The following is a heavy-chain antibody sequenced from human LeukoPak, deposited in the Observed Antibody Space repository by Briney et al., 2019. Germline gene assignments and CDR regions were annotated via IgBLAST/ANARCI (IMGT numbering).Heavy chain of an antibody. Sequence: ETLSLTCTVSGGSISSYYWSWVRQAPGKGLEWVANIRKDGAEKNYVDSVKGRFTISRDNAKDSLYLEVNSLRAEDTAVYYCARSRTASGVVIMGAFDIWGQGTMVTVSS. D-gene: IGHD3-3*01. CDR2: IRKDGAEK. CDR1: GGSISSYY. J-gene: IGHJ3*02. CDR3: ARSRTASGVVIMGAFDI. V-gene: IGHV3-7*01.